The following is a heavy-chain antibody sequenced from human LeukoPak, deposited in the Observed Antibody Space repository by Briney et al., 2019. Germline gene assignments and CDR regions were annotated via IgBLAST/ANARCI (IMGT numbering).Heavy chain of an antibody. J-gene: IGHJ4*02. CDR1: VCTFGNYH. V-gene: IGHV3-7*03. Sequence: GESLRLSCAASVCTFGNYHMSWVRKAPWKGLEWVANIKHDGAWKFYADSVKGRFTVSRDNAEKLVYLHMTSLRAEDTAMYFCAREGHSSVSLGDYWGQGILVTVSS. CDR2: IKHDGAWK. CDR3: AREGHSSVSLGDY. D-gene: IGHD6-19*01.